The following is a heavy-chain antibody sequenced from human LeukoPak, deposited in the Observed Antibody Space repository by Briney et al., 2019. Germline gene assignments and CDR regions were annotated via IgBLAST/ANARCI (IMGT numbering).Heavy chain of an antibody. CDR2: IYHSGGT. CDR1: GGSISRYY. J-gene: IGHJ4*02. D-gene: IGHD2-2*01. CDR3: ARHAAFAEYQSHLTHFDY. Sequence: SETLSLTCTVSGGSISRYYWSWIRQPPGKRLEWIGYIYHSGGTNYNSSLKSRVTISVDTSKNQFSLKLSSVTAADTAVYYCARHAAFAEYQSHLTHFDYWGQGTLVTVSS. V-gene: IGHV4-59*08.